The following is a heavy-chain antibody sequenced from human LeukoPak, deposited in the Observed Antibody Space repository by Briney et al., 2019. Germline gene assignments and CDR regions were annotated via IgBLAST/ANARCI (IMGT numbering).Heavy chain of an antibody. J-gene: IGHJ4*02. CDR2: INHSGST. V-gene: IGHV4-34*01. CDR3: ARRSANYYDSSGYYPFDY. CDR1: GGSFSGYY. D-gene: IGHD3-22*01. Sequence: SETLSLTCAVYGGSFSGYYWSWIRQPPGKGLEWIGEINHSGSTNYNPSLKSRVTISVDTSKNQFSLKLSSVTAADTAVYYCARRSANYYDSSGYYPFDYWGQGTLVTV.